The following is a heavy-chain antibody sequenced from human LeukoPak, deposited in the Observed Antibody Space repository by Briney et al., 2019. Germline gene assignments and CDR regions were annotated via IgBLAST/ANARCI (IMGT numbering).Heavy chain of an antibody. D-gene: IGHD3-16*02. V-gene: IGHV3-30*18. CDR3: AKGPAPRLGEFSYHALVDY. CDR2: ISYDGSNE. J-gene: IGHJ4*02. CDR1: GFTFSDYY. Sequence: AGGSLRLSCAASGFTFSDYYMSWIRQAPGKGLEWVAFISYDGSNENIADSVKGRFIISRDNSKNTLYLQMNSLRAEDTAVYYCAKGPAPRLGEFSYHALVDYWGQGTLVTVSS.